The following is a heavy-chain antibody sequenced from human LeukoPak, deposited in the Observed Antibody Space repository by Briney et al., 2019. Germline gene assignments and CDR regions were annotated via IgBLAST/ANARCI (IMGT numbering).Heavy chain of an antibody. V-gene: IGHV3-7*03. CDR2: IKQDGSEK. D-gene: IGHD5-18*01. CDR1: GFTFSSYW. J-gene: IGHJ4*02. CDR3: TTGHIQLWLRRGFDY. Sequence: PGGSLRLSCAASGFTFSSYWMSWVRQAPGKGLEWVANIKQDGSEKYYVDSVKGRFTISRDNAKNSLYLQMNSLRAEDTAVYYCTTGHIQLWLRRGFDYWGQGTLVTVSS.